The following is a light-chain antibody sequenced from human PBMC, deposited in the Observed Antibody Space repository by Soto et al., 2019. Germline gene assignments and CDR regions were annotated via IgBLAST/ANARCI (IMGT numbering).Light chain of an antibody. V-gene: IGKV3-20*01. CDR3: QQCGSSPWT. Sequence: EIVLTQSPGTLSLSPGEGATLACRASQTISSNFLAWYQQKPGQAPRLLVYGVSIRATGIPDRFSGSGSGTDFSLTISRLEPEDFAAYYCQQCGSSPWTFGQGTTVETK. J-gene: IGKJ1*01. CDR1: QTISSNF. CDR2: GVS.